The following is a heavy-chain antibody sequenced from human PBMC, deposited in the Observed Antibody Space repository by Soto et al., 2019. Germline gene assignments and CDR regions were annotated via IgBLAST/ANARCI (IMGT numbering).Heavy chain of an antibody. V-gene: IGHV4-59*01. CDR2: IYYSGST. D-gene: IGHD3-10*01. J-gene: IGHJ6*02. CDR1: GGSISSYY. CDR3: ARGRYYGSGSYQSFYYYYGMDV. Sequence: SETLSLTCTVSGGSISSYYWSWIRQPPGKGLEWIGYIYYSGSTNYNPSLKSRVTISVDTSKNQFSLKLSSVTAADTAVYYCARGRYYGSGSYQSFYYYYGMDVWGQGTTVTVSS.